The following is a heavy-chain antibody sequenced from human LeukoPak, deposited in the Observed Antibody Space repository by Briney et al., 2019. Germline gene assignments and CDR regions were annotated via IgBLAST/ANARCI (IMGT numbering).Heavy chain of an antibody. V-gene: IGHV3-30*03. D-gene: IGHD5-12*01. CDR1: GVTFSSYV. J-gene: IGHJ4*02. Sequence: GGSLRLSCAASGVTFSSYVMHWVRQAPGKGLEWVALISSDGNDKLYGDSVKGRFTIPRDDSKSTLYLQMNSLRAEDTAVYYCTTKVIRGNSGDDYDDWGQGTLVTVSS. CDR2: ISSDGNDK. CDR3: TTKVIRGNSGDDYDD.